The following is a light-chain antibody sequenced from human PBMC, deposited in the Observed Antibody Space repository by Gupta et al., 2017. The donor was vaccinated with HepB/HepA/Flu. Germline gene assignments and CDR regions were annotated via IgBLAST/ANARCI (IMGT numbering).Light chain of an antibody. J-gene: IGKJ4*01. CDR3: LQYNTDPLI. CDR2: AIS. Sequence: DIRMTESLSFMSASVGDRINITCRVNQVSNNDLAWFQQKPGKAPKSLIYAISTLQSGVQSRFSGSASGTDFNLTISNLQPEEFATYYCLQYNTDPLIFGGGTKVEIK. CDR1: QVSNND. V-gene: IGKV1-16*01.